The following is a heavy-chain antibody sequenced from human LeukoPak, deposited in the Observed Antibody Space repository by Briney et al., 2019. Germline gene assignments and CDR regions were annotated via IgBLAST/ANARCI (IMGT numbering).Heavy chain of an antibody. CDR3: AKASGYYGSGSYIFDY. CDR1: GFTFSSYA. CDR2: ISGSGGST. V-gene: IGHV3-23*01. Sequence: GESLRLSCAASGFTFSSYAMSWVRQAPGKGLEWVSAISGSGGSTYYADSVKGRFTISRDNSKNTLYLQMNSLRAEDTAVYYCAKASGYYGSGSYIFDYWGQGTLVTVSS. J-gene: IGHJ4*02. D-gene: IGHD3-10*01.